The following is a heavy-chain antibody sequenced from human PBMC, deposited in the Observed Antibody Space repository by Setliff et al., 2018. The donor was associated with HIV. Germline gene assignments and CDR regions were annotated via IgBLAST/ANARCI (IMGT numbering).Heavy chain of an antibody. CDR3: ARHPTNWGSTGYYYYYMDV. J-gene: IGHJ6*03. CDR2: IYYSGRT. CDR1: GGSISSHY. D-gene: IGHD7-27*01. Sequence: PSETLSLTCTVSGGSISSHYWSWIRQPPGKGLEWIGYIYYSGRTNYNPSLKSRVTISVDTSKNQFSRKLTSVTAADTAVYYCARHPTNWGSTGYYYYYMDVWGKGTTVTVSS. V-gene: IGHV4-59*08.